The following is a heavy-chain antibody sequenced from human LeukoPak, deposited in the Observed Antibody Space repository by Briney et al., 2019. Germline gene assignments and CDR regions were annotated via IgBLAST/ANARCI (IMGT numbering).Heavy chain of an antibody. Sequence: GGSLRLSCATSGFTFTTFWMHWVRQVPGKVLVWVSRINHDGSSTNYADSVKGRFTISRDNAKNTVHLQMNSLRAEDTAVYYCVRDWGYDSSGYWQKYFDTWGQGTLVTVSS. D-gene: IGHD3-22*01. J-gene: IGHJ4*02. CDR3: VRDWGYDSSGYWQKYFDT. CDR1: GFTFTTFW. V-gene: IGHV3-74*01. CDR2: INHDGSST.